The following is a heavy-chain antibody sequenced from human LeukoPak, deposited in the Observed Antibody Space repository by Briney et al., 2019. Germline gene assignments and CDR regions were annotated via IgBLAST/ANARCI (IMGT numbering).Heavy chain of an antibody. J-gene: IGHJ3*02. CDR2: INHSGST. CDR3: ARHEGYDGSSRFKGHDAFDI. Sequence: TSETLSLTCAVYGGSFSGYYWSWIRQPPGKGLEWIGEINHSGSTNYNPSLKSRVTISVDTSKNQFSLKLSSVTAADTAVYYCARHEGYDGSSRFKGHDAFDIWGQGTMVTVSS. V-gene: IGHV4-34*01. D-gene: IGHD6-13*01. CDR1: GGSFSGYY.